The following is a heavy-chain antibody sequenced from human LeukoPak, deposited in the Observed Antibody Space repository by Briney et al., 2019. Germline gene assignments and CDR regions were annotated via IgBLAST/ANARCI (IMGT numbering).Heavy chain of an antibody. CDR3: ARGLTYTEYYFDY. J-gene: IGHJ4*02. V-gene: IGHV4-34*01. CDR2: INHSGST. Sequence: TSETLSLTCAVYGGSFSGYYWSWIRQPPGKGLEWIGGINHSGSTNYNPSLKSRVTISVDTSKNQFSLKLSSVTAADTAVYYCARGLTYTEYYFDYWGQGTLVTVSS. CDR1: GGSFSGYY. D-gene: IGHD2-2*02.